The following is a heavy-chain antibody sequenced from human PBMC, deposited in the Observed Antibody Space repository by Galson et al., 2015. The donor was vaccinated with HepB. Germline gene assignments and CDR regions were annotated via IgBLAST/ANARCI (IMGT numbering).Heavy chain of an antibody. J-gene: IGHJ6*02. D-gene: IGHD3-10*01. Sequence: SLRLSCAASGFTFSSYAMHWVRQAPGKGLEWVAVISYDGSNKYYADSVKGRFTISRDNSKNTLYLQMNSLRAEDTAVYYCARGPDDLRITMVRGVTRVWYYSSGMDVWGQGTTVTVSS. CDR2: ISYDGSNK. V-gene: IGHV3-30-3*01. CDR3: ARGPDDLRITMVRGVTRVWYYSSGMDV. CDR1: GFTFSSYA.